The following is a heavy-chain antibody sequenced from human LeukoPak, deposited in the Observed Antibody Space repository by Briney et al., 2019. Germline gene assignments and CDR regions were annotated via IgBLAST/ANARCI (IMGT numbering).Heavy chain of an antibody. V-gene: IGHV3-48*01. CDR2: ISSSSSTI. CDR3: ARDWGYYYDSSGLYYMEV. Sequence: GGSLRLSCAASGFTFSSYSMNWVRQAPGKGLEWVSYISSSSSTIYYADSVKGRFTISRDNAKNSLYLQMNSLRAEDTAVYYCARDWGYYYDSSGLYYMEVWGKGTTITVSS. J-gene: IGHJ6*03. D-gene: IGHD3-22*01. CDR1: GFTFSSYS.